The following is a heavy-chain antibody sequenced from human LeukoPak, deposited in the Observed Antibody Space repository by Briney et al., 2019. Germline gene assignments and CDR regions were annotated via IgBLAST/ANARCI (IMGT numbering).Heavy chain of an antibody. CDR3: TRVFDPDDFCTGFCFDF. CDR2: INHDGSSA. D-gene: IGHD3/OR15-3a*01. Sequence: PGGSLTLSCAASGFTFSDSWMYWVRQAPGKGLQWVSRINHDGSSANYADSVRGRFTMSRDNSQNILYLHMKSLRADDTAVYYCTRVFDPDDFCTGFCFDFGDQGTLVSVSS. CDR1: GFTFSDSW. V-gene: IGHV3-74*01. J-gene: IGHJ4*02.